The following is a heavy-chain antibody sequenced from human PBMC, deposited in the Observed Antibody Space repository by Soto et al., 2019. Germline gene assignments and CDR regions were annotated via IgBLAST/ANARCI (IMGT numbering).Heavy chain of an antibody. CDR3: AREDDGGDRDYYGLDV. CDR2: VHYSGSV. CDR1: GGSISFDHYH. Sequence: HVQLQQSGPGLVKPSQTLSLTCTVSGGSISFDHYHWTWIRQPPGKGLEWIGYVHYSGSVLYNPSLQSRVSISVDTSKTQFSLKLSSVTAADTAVYFCAREDDGGDRDYYGLDVWGQGTTVTVSS. J-gene: IGHJ6*02. D-gene: IGHD2-21*02. V-gene: IGHV4-30-4*01.